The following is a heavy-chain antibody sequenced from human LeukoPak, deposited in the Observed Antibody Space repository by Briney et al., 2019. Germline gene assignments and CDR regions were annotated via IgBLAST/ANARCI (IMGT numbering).Heavy chain of an antibody. D-gene: IGHD3-10*01. CDR2: ISYDGSNK. J-gene: IGHJ5*02. CDR1: GFTFSSYG. Sequence: GGSLRLSCAASGFTFSSYGMHWVRQAPGKGLEWVAVISYDGSNKYYADSVKGRFTISRDNSKNTLYLQMNSLRAEDTAVYYCAKEFDYYGSGSYLGPFDPWGQGTLVTVSS. V-gene: IGHV3-30*18. CDR3: AKEFDYYGSGSYLGPFDP.